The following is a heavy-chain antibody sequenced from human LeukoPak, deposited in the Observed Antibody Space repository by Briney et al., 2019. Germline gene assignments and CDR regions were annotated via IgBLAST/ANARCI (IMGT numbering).Heavy chain of an antibody. CDR3: ARWAYCGGDCYFLDY. CDR2: IHYTGST. CDR1: GGSLNAYY. V-gene: IGHV4-59*01. Sequence: SETLSLTCTVSGGSLNAYYWTWIRQPPEKGLEWIGHIHYTGSTTYSPSLNSRVTISLDTSKNQYSLRLGSVTAADTAVYYCARWAYCGGDCYFLDYWGQGTLVIVSS. D-gene: IGHD2-21*02. J-gene: IGHJ4*02.